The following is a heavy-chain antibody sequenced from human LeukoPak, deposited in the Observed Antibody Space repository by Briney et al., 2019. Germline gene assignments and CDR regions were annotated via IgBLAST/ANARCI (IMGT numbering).Heavy chain of an antibody. CDR3: ARDLRSDYNSWIDD. D-gene: IGHD3-22*01. V-gene: IGHV4-38-2*02. J-gene: IGHJ4*02. CDR1: GYSISSGYY. CDR2: IYHSGNS. Sequence: SETLSLTCTVSGYSISSGYYWGWIRQPPGKGLEWIGSIYHSGNSYYNPSLKSRVTISVDTSKNQFSLKLSFVTAADTAVYYCARDLRSDYNSWIDDWGQGTPVTVSS.